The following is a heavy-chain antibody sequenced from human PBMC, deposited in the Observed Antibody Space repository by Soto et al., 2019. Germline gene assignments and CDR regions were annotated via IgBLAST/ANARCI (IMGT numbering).Heavy chain of an antibody. CDR1: GGSFSGYY. Sequence: PSETLSLTCAVYGGSFSGYYWSWIRQPPGKGLEWIGEINHSGSTNYNPSLKSRVTISVDTSKNQFSLKLSSVTAADTAVYYCARFSEGASIAFDYWGQGTLVTVSS. CDR2: INHSGST. CDR3: ARFSEGASIAFDY. D-gene: IGHD2-21*01. J-gene: IGHJ4*02. V-gene: IGHV4-34*01.